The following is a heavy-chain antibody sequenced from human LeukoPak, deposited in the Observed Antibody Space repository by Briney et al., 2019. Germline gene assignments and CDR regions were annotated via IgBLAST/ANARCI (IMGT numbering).Heavy chain of an antibody. CDR2: VYHSGST. V-gene: IGHV4-39*01. J-gene: IGHJ5*02. CDR3: ARQPIFGVVIIPNWFDP. Sequence: SETLSLTCSVSGGSFISSNYYWGWIRQPPGKGLEWIGNVYHSGSTYYNPSLKSRVTISVDTSKNQFSLKLSSVTAADTAVYYCARQPIFGVVIIPNWFDPWGQGTLVTVSS. D-gene: IGHD3-3*01. CDR1: GGSFISSNYY.